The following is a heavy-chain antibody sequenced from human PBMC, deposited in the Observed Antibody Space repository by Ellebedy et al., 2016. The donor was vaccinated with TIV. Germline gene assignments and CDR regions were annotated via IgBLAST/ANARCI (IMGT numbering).Heavy chain of an antibody. CDR2: ISGAGDNT. J-gene: IGHJ4*02. CDR1: GFTFSSFS. Sequence: GESLKISCAASGFTFSSFSMHWVRQAPGQGLEWLAVISGAGDNTYDADSVKGRFTITRDNSKNTLYLQMDRLRAEDTAVYYCAKGTSSGFNYDRMGFEYWGQGTLVTVSS. D-gene: IGHD3-22*01. V-gene: IGHV3-23*01. CDR3: AKGTSSGFNYDRMGFEY.